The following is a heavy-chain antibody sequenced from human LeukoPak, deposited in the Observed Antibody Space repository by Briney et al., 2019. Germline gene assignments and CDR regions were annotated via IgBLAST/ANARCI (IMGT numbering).Heavy chain of an antibody. CDR1: GGSISSSSYY. CDR2: IYYSGST. CDR3: ARGRRIAAFWFDP. V-gene: IGHV4-39*01. D-gene: IGHD6-13*01. Sequence: PSETLSLTCTVSGGSISSSSYYWGWIRQPPGKGLEWIGSIYYSGSTYYNPSLKSRVTISVDTSKNQFSLKLSSVTAADTAVYYCARGRRIAAFWFDPWGQGTLVTVSS. J-gene: IGHJ5*02.